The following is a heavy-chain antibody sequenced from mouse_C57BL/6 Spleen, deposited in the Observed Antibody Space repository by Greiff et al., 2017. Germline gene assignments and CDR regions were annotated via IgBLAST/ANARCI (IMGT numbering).Heavy chain of an antibody. Sequence: VKLMESGPGLVAPSQSLSITCTVSGFSLTSYAISWVRQPPGKGLEWLGVIWTGGGTNYNSALKSRLSISKDNSKSQVFLKMNSLQTDDTARYYCARNSLYDGYYPYYFDYWGQGTTLTVSS. D-gene: IGHD2-3*01. CDR1: GFSLTSYA. CDR2: IWTGGGT. V-gene: IGHV2-9-1*01. J-gene: IGHJ2*01. CDR3: ARNSLYDGYYPYYFDY.